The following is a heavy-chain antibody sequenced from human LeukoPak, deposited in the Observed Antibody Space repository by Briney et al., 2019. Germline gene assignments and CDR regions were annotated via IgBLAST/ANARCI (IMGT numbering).Heavy chain of an antibody. CDR1: GYTFTSYG. J-gene: IGHJ4*02. V-gene: IGHV1-18*01. CDR2: ISAYNGNT. D-gene: IGHD3-22*01. CDR3: ARGGLYYYDSSVSDY. Sequence: ASVKVSCKASGYTFTSYGISWVRQAPGPRLEWLGWISAYNGNTNYAQKLQGRVTMTTDTSTSTAYMELRSLRSDDTAVYYCARGGLYYYDSSVSDYWGQGTLVTVSS.